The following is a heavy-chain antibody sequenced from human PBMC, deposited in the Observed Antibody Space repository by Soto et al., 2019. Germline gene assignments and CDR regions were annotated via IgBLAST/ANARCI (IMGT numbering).Heavy chain of an antibody. CDR1: GFTFSSYS. D-gene: IGHD1-26*01. CDR3: AREDILGARSFDY. J-gene: IGHJ4*02. Sequence: PGGSLRLSCVASGFTFSSYSVNWVRQAPGKGLEWVSYISSGSKTIYYADSVKGRFTVSRDNAKNSQFLQMNSLRDDDTAVYYCAREDILGARSFDYWGRGTLVTVPQ. V-gene: IGHV3-48*02. CDR2: ISSGSKTI.